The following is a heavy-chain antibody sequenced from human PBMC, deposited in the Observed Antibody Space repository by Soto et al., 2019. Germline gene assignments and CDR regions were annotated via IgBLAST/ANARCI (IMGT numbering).Heavy chain of an antibody. CDR1: GFTLSTYW. Sequence: EVQLVESGGGLVQPGGSLRLSCVASGFTLSTYWMNWVRQAPGKGLEWVANIKQDESEKYYVDSVKGRFTISRDNAKNSMYLQMDCLRAEELSVDYCARGGGKYSDTRVGGRMDVWGQGTTVTVSS. V-gene: IGHV3-7*01. D-gene: IGHD3-22*01. J-gene: IGHJ6*02. CDR2: IKQDESEK. CDR3: ARGGGKYSDTRVGGRMDV.